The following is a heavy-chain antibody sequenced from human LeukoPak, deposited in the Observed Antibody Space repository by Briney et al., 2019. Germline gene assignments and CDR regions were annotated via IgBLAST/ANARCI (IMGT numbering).Heavy chain of an antibody. CDR1: GYSFTSYW. J-gene: IGHJ6*02. V-gene: IGHV5-51*01. Sequence: GESLKISCKGSGYSFTSYWLGWVRQMPGKGLEWMGVIYPGDSDTRYSPSFQGQVTISADKSISTAYLQWSSLKASDTAMYYCARLSCSSTSCYRDYYYYGMDVWGQGTTVTVSS. CDR3: ARLSCSSTSCYRDYYYYGMDV. D-gene: IGHD2-2*02. CDR2: IYPGDSDT.